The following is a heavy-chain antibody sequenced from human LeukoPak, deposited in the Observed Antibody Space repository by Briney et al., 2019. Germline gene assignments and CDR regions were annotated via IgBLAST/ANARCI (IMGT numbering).Heavy chain of an antibody. J-gene: IGHJ4*02. D-gene: IGHD3-9*01. CDR1: GFTFSSYG. V-gene: IGHV3-30*18. CDR2: ISYDGSNK. Sequence: GGSLRLSCAASGFTFSSYGMHWVRQAPGKGLEWVAVISYDGSNKYYADSVKGRFTISRDNSKNTLYLQMNSLRAEDTAVYYCAKDRSGPYYDILTGYHWYFDYWGQGTLVTVYS. CDR3: AKDRSGPYYDILTGYHWYFDY.